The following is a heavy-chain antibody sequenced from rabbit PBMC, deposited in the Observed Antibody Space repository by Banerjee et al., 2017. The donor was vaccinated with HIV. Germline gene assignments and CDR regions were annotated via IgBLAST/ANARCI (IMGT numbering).Heavy chain of an antibody. CDR3: GRNLGNSYRMARLDL. D-gene: IGHD8-1*01. Sequence: QSLEESGGDLVKPGASLTLTCTASGFSLSNNYAMYWVRQAPGKGLEWIACMDAGSSGITVYASWAKGRFTISKTSSTTVDLQMTSLTAADTATYFCGRNLGNSYRMARLDLWGQGTLVTVS. CDR1: GFSLSNNYA. CDR2: MDAGSSGIT. V-gene: IGHV1S40*01. J-gene: IGHJ3*01.